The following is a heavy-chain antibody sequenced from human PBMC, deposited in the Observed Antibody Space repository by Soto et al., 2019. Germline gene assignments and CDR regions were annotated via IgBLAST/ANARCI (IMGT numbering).Heavy chain of an antibody. D-gene: IGHD2-2*01. CDR1: GYTFTNYS. V-gene: IGHV1-3*04. CDR3: ARAGNCTSTTCFSGWLDP. J-gene: IGHJ5*02. CDR2: INTDNGKT. Sequence: ASVKVSCKASGYTFTNYSMHWVRQAPGQRLEWMGWINTDNGKTRDSQRFQGRVTLTRDTSANTVYMELSSLTHEDTAVYYCARAGNCTSTTCFSGWLDPWGQGTLVTVSS.